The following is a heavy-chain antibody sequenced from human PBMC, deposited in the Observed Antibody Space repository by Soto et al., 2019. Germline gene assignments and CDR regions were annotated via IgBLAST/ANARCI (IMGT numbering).Heavy chain of an antibody. CDR3: AKSWIHLWLPVHPIDY. J-gene: IGHJ4*02. D-gene: IGHD5-18*01. CDR2: ISFDGSNK. Sequence: GGSLRLSCAASGFTFSSYGMHWVRQAPGKGLEWVAVISFDGSNKYYPDSVKGRFTISRDNSKNTLYLQMISLRPEDTAVYYCAKSWIHLWLPVHPIDYWGQGTLVTVSS. V-gene: IGHV3-30*18. CDR1: GFTFSSYG.